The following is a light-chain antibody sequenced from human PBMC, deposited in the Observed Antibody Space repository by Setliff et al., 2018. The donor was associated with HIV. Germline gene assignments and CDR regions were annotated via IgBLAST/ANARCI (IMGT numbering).Light chain of an antibody. Sequence: QSALTQPPSTSGTPGRWVTISCSGSSSNIGSNTVNWYQHLPVTAPKLVISNNNQRPSGVPDRFPASKSGTSASLAISGLQSEDEADYYCATWDGSLEAVVFGGGTKVTVL. CDR2: NNN. V-gene: IGLV1-44*01. CDR1: SSNIGSNT. CDR3: ATWDGSLEAVV. J-gene: IGLJ2*01.